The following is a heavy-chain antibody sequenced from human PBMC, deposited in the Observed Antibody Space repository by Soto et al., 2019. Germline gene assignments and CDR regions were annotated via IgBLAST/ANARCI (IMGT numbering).Heavy chain of an antibody. CDR3: ASLRTTIFGAYYFDY. CDR2: IYYSGST. Sequence: SETLSLTCTVSGGSISSGDYYWSWIRQPPGKGLEWIGYIYYSGSTYYNPSLKSRVTISVDTSKNQFSLKLSSVTAADTAVYYCASLRTTIFGAYYFDYWGQGTLVTVSS. D-gene: IGHD3-3*01. CDR1: GGSISSGDYY. J-gene: IGHJ4*02. V-gene: IGHV4-30-4*01.